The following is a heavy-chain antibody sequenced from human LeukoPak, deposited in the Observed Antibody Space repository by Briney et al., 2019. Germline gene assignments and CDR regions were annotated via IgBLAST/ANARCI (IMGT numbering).Heavy chain of an antibody. J-gene: IGHJ4*02. Sequence: GRSLRLSCAASGFTFSSYAIHWVRQAPGKGLEWVALMSYDGSNKYYGDSVKGRFTISRDNSKNTLYLQMNSLGAEDTAVYYCARDRGLPDYWGQGTLVTVSS. CDR3: ARDRGLPDY. CDR2: MSYDGSNK. CDR1: GFTFSSYA. V-gene: IGHV3-30*04. D-gene: IGHD2-15*01.